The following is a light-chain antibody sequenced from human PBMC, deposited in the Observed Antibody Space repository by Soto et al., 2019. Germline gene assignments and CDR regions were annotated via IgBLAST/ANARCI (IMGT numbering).Light chain of an antibody. Sequence: DIQMTQSPSSLSASVGDRITITCRTSQDIRNQLGWYQQKPGKAPKRLIYAASRLQSGVPSRFSGSGSGTEFTLTSSSLQPEDFATYFCLRYDDDHFFGQGTKLDVK. CDR2: AAS. V-gene: IGKV1-17*01. CDR1: QDIRNQ. J-gene: IGKJ2*01. CDR3: LRYDDDHF.